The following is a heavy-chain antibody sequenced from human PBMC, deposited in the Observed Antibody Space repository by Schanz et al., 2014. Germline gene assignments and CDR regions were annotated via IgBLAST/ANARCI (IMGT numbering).Heavy chain of an antibody. D-gene: IGHD3-22*01. V-gene: IGHV1-46*01. J-gene: IGHJ4*02. CDR3: ARDYYDSSGYYYCDY. Sequence: QVQLVQSGTEVKKPGASVKVSCKASGYTFTNFYIHWVRQAPGQGLEWMGIINPSGGGTSYALRFQDRVTVTRDTSRSTVYMELSGLRSEDTAMYYCARDYYDSSGYYYCDYWGQGTLVTVSS. CDR1: GYTFTNFY. CDR2: INPSGGGT.